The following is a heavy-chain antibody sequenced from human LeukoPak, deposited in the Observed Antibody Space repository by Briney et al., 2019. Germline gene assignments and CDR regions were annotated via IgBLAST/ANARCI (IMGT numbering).Heavy chain of an antibody. CDR3: ARDLWAAAGAVDY. CDR2: IIPIFGTA. D-gene: IGHD6-13*01. J-gene: IGHJ4*02. CDR1: GGTFSSYA. V-gene: IGHV1-69*13. Sequence: ASVKVSCKASGGTFSSYAISWVRQAPGQGLEWMGGIIPIFGTANYAQKFQGRVTITADESTSTAYMELSSLGSEDTAVYYCARDLWAAAGAVDYWGQGTLVTVSS.